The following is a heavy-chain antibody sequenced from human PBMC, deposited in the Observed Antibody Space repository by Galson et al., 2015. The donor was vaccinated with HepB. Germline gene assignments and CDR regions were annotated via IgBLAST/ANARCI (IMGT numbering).Heavy chain of an antibody. CDR3: ARLRLEDYYDSSGYEDY. J-gene: IGHJ4*02. CDR1: GYSFTSYW. Sequence: QSGAEVKKPGESLRISCKGSGYSFTSYWIGWVRQMPGKGLEWMGRIDPSDSYTNYSPSFQGHVTISADKSISTAYLQWSSLKASDTAMYYCARLRLEDYYDSSGYEDYWGQGTLVTVSS. CDR2: IDPSDSYT. D-gene: IGHD3-22*01. V-gene: IGHV5-10-1*01.